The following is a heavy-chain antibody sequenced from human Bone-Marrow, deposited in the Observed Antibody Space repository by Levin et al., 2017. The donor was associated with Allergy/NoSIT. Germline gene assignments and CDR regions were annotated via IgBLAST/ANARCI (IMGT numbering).Heavy chain of an antibody. Sequence: GESLKISCAASGFTFSSYAMSWVRQAPGKGLEWVSAISGSGGSTYYADSVKGRFTISRDNSKNTLYLQMNSLRAEDTAVYYCAKAYYYDSQGTRTLIDYWGQGTLVTVSS. D-gene: IGHD3-22*01. CDR3: AKAYYYDSQGTRTLIDY. V-gene: IGHV3-23*01. CDR1: GFTFSSYA. J-gene: IGHJ4*02. CDR2: ISGSGGST.